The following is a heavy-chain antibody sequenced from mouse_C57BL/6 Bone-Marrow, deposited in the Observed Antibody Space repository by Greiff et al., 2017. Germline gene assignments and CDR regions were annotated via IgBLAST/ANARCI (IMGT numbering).Heavy chain of an antibody. J-gene: IGHJ3*01. Sequence: QVQLQQSGAELMKPGASVKLSCKATGYTFTGYWIEWVKQSPGHGLEWIGEILPGSGSTNYNEKFKGKATFTADTSANTAYMQISSMTTEDSAIYYCAGSTVVERSWFAYWGQGTLVTVSA. D-gene: IGHD1-1*01. CDR2: ILPGSGST. CDR3: AGSTVVERSWFAY. V-gene: IGHV1-9*01. CDR1: GYTFTGYW.